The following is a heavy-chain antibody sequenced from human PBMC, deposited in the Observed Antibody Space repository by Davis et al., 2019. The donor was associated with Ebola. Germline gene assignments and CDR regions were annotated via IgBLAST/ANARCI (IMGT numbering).Heavy chain of an antibody. CDR3: ARGHKKPLLQWFGELPY. CDR2: INSDGSST. CDR1: GFTFSSYW. V-gene: IGHV3-74*01. D-gene: IGHD3-10*01. J-gene: IGHJ4*02. Sequence: PGGSLRLSCAASGFTFSSYWMHWVRQAPGKGLVWVSRINSDGSSTSYADSVKGRFTISRDNAKNTMYLQMNSLRAEDTAVYNCARGHKKPLLQWFGELPYWGQGTLVTVSS.